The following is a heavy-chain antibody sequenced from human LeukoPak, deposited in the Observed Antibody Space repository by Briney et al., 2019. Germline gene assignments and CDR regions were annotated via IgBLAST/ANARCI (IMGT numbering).Heavy chain of an antibody. Sequence: GGSLRLSCAASGFTLSDFWMSWVRQAPGKGLEWVANIDQDGSDKNYVGSVKGRFTISRDDAKNTQYLLMNSLRAEDTGVYYCAKDYANSLIIEYWGQGTLVTVSS. CDR3: AKDYANSLIIEY. J-gene: IGHJ4*02. CDR2: IDQDGSDK. V-gene: IGHV3-7*04. CDR1: GFTLSDFW. D-gene: IGHD2-2*01.